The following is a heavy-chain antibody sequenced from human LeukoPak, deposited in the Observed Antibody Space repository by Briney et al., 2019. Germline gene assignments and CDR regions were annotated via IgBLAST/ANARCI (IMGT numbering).Heavy chain of an antibody. D-gene: IGHD3-22*01. V-gene: IGHV3-30*02. Sequence: GRSLRLSCAASGFTFSSYGMHWVRQAPGKGLEWVAFIRYDGSNKYYADSVKGRFTISRDNSKNTLYLQTNSLRAEDTAVYYCAKNPGDYYDSSGVFDYWGQGTLVTVSS. CDR3: AKNPGDYYDSSGVFDY. CDR2: IRYDGSNK. J-gene: IGHJ4*02. CDR1: GFTFSSYG.